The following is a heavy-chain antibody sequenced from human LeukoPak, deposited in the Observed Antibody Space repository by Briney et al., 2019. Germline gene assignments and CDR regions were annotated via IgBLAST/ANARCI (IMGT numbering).Heavy chain of an antibody. D-gene: IGHD3-22*01. CDR1: GFTFSSYN. CDR3: ARDPYYYDSSGYYGEGFDY. J-gene: IGHJ4*02. V-gene: IGHV3-21*01. Sequence: PGGSLRLSCAASGFTFSSYNMNWVRQAPGKGLEWVSYISSSRNYIFYADSVKGRFTISRDNAKNSLYLQMNSLRAEDTAVYYCARDPYYYDSSGYYGEGFDYWGQGTLVTVSS. CDR2: ISSSRNYI.